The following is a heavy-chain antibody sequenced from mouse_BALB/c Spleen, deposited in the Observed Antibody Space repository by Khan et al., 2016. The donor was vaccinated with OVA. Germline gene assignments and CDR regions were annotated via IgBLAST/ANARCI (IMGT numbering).Heavy chain of an antibody. CDR2: IYPGTDNS. V-gene: IGHV1-76*01. J-gene: IGHJ2*01. CDR3: AREKALYYFDY. Sequence: QVQLKQSGAELVRPGASVKLSCKTSGYIFTNYWIHWVKQRSGQGLEWIARIYPGTDNSYYNEKLKDRATLTADKSSSTVYMQLSSLKSEDSAVYFCAREKALYYFDYWGQGTTLTVSS. CDR1: GYIFTNYW. D-gene: IGHD3-2*02.